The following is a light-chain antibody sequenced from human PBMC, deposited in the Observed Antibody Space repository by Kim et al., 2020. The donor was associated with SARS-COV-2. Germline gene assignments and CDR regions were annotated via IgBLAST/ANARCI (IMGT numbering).Light chain of an antibody. CDR1: LGFIS. V-gene: IGLV3-9*02. J-gene: IGLJ2*01. CDR3: QVWDSGTV. CDR2: RDS. Sequence: LGFISVHWYQQKPGQAPLLVIYRDSIRPSGIPERFSGSNSGNTATLTISRAQGGDEADYYCQVWDSGTVFGGGTRLTVL.